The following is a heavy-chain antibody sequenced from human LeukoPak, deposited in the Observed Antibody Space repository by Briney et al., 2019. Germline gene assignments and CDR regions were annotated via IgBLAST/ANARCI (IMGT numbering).Heavy chain of an antibody. CDR1: GGSFSGYY. Sequence: SETLPLTCAVYGGSFSGYYWSWIRQPPGKGLEWIGEINHSGSTNYNPSLKSRVTISVDTSKNQFSLKLSSVTAADTAVYYCATRYSYGLRYFDYWGQGTLVTVSS. CDR3: ATRYSYGLRYFDY. V-gene: IGHV4-34*01. J-gene: IGHJ4*02. D-gene: IGHD5-18*01. CDR2: INHSGST.